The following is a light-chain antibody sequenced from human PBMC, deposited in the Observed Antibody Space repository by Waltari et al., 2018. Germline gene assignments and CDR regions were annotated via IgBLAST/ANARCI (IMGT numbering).Light chain of an antibody. CDR1: QSISSY. CDR3: QQSYSTPQFA. CDR2: AAF. J-gene: IGKJ3*01. V-gene: IGKV1-39*01. Sequence: DIQMTQSPSSLSASVGDRVTITCRASQSISSYLNWYQQKPGKATKLLIYAAFSLQSGVPSRFSGSGSVTDFTLTISSLQPEDFATYYCQQSYSTPQFAFGPGTKVDIK.